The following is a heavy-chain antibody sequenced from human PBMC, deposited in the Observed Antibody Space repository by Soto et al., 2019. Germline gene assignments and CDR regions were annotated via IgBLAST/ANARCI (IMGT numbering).Heavy chain of an antibody. J-gene: IGHJ6*02. CDR2: VSAGGDMT. CDR1: GFTFSSYA. CDR3: ARGDRGGSGSPASYYYSGLDV. Sequence: DVQLLESGGHLVQPGGSLRLSCAASGFTFSSYAMSWVRQAPGKGLEWVSSVSAGGDMTYYSDSVKGRFTISRDNSNNALFLQMNSLRIEDTALYYCARGDRGGSGSPASYYYSGLDVWGQGTRVTV. D-gene: IGHD3-10*01. V-gene: IGHV3-23*01.